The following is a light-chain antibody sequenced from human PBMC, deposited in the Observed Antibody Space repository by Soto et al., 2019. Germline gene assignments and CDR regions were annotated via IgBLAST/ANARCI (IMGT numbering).Light chain of an antibody. CDR3: LQDYSYPWT. CDR2: AAS. Sequence: AIQMTQSPSSLSASLGDRVTITCRASQGIRNDLGWYQQQAVKAPRLLIYAASTLQSGVPSRFSGSGSGTDFTLTISSLQPEDFATYYCLQDYSYPWTFGQGTKVEIK. J-gene: IGKJ1*01. V-gene: IGKV1-6*01. CDR1: QGIRND.